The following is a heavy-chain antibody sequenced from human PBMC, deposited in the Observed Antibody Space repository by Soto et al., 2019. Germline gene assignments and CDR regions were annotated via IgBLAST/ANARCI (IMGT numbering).Heavy chain of an antibody. CDR2: INPSGDSR. D-gene: IGHD2-15*01. CDR1: GFSFSDYF. CDR3: ARDNSQKYGTPAASSWFHH. V-gene: IGHV1-46*01. J-gene: IGHJ5*02. Sequence: ASVKVSCKASGFSFSDYFMHWVRQAPGQGLEWMGIINPSGDSRNYAQKFQGRVTITRDTSTSTVYMDLSSLRYEDMAVYYCARDNSQKYGTPAASSWFHHWGQGTPVTVSS.